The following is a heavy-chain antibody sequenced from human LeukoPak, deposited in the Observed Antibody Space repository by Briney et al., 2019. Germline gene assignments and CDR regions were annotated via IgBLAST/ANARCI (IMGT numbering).Heavy chain of an antibody. CDR3: AKVVAATPYPRFDY. CDR2: IKQDGSEK. CDR1: GFTFSSYW. D-gene: IGHD2-15*01. V-gene: IGHV3-7*03. Sequence: GGSLRLSCAASGFTFSSYWMSWVRQAPGKGLEWVANIKQDGSEKYYVDSVKGRFTISRDNSKNTLYLQMNSLRAEDTAVYYCAKVVAATPYPRFDYWGQGTLVTVSS. J-gene: IGHJ4*02.